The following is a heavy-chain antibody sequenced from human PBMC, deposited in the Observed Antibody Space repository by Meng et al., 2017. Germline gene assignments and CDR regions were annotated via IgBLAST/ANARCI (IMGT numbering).Heavy chain of an antibody. V-gene: IGHV1-2*06. J-gene: IGHJ4*02. CDR2: INPNSGGT. CDR1: GYTFTGYY. Sequence: QVRLLQAGAEVKKPGASVKVSCKASGYTFTGYYMHWVRQAPGQGLEWMGRINPNSGGTNYAQKFQGRVTMTRDTSISTAYMELSRLRSDDTAVYYCARDYGSGRIILHFDYWGQGTLVTVSS. D-gene: IGHD3-10*01. CDR3: ARDYGSGRIILHFDY.